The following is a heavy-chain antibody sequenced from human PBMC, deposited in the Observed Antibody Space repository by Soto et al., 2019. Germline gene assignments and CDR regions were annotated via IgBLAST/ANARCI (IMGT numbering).Heavy chain of an antibody. D-gene: IGHD6-13*01. V-gene: IGHV4-59*08. J-gene: IGHJ4*02. CDR2: IYYSGST. Sequence: SETLSLTCTVSGGSISSYYWSWIRQPPGKGLEWIGYIYYSGSTNYNPSLKSRVTISVDTSKNQFSLKLSSVTAADTAVYYCARRSSSGIDYWGQGTLVTVSS. CDR3: ARRSSSGIDY. CDR1: GGSISSYY.